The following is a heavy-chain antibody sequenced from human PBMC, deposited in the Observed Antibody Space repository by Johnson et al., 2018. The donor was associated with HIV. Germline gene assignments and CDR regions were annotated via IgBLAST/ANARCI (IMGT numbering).Heavy chain of an antibody. J-gene: IGHJ3*02. CDR3: ARGDIVVVPAATRAQDAFDI. D-gene: IGHD2-2*01. V-gene: IGHV3-7*02. CDR2: IKQDGSEK. CDR1: GFTFSSYW. Sequence: MQLVESGGGLVKPGGSPRLSCAASGFTFSSYWMSWVRQAPGKGLEWVANIKQDGSEKYYVDSVKGRFTISRDNAKNSLYLQMNSLRAEDTAVYYCARGDIVVVPAATRAQDAFDIWGQGTMVTVSS.